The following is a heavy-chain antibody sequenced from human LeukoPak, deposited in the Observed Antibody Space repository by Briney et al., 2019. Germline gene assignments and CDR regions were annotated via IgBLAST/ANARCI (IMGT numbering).Heavy chain of an antibody. CDR2: IIPIFGTA. Sequence: GASVKVSCKASGGTFSSYAISWVRQAPGQGLEWMGGIIPIFGTANYAQKFQGRVTITADESTSTAYMELSSLRAEDTAVYYCAKVPNLNYFDSNGYYNEYNWFDPWGQGTLVTVSS. V-gene: IGHV1-69*13. D-gene: IGHD3-22*01. CDR3: AKVPNLNYFDSNGYYNEYNWFDP. J-gene: IGHJ5*02. CDR1: GGTFSSYA.